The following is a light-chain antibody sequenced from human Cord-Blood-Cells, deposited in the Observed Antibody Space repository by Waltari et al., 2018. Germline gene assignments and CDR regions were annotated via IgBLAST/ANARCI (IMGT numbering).Light chain of an antibody. CDR2: DAS. V-gene: IGKV3-11*01. CDR1: QSVSSY. CDR3: QQRSNWPPGGT. J-gene: IGKJ3*01. Sequence: EIVLTQSPATLSLSPGARAPLSCRASQSVSSYLAWYQQKPGQAPRLLIYDASNRATGIPARFSGSGSGTDFTLTISSLEPEDFAVYYCQQRSNWPPGGTFGPGTKVDIK.